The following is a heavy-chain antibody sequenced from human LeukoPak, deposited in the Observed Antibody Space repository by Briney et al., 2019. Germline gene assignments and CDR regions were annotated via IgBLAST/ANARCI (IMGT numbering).Heavy chain of an antibody. Sequence: PGGSLRLSCAASGFIFSSYGMHWVRQAPGKGLEWVAFIRNDGSNKYYADSVKGRFTISRDNSKDTLYLQMNSLRAEDTAVYFCTKEANSRRWNDAFDIWGQGTTVTVSS. V-gene: IGHV3-30*02. CDR3: TKEANSRRWNDAFDI. D-gene: IGHD4-23*01. J-gene: IGHJ3*02. CDR1: GFIFSSYG. CDR2: IRNDGSNK.